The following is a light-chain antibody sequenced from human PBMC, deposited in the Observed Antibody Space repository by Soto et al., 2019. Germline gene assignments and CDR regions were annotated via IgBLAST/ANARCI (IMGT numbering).Light chain of an antibody. CDR2: DAS. V-gene: IGKV1-5*01. J-gene: IGKJ1*01. CDR3: QQYGSSRT. Sequence: QMTQSASTLSASVGDRVTIACRASQSISSWLAWYQQKPGKAPKLLIYDASSLESGVPSRFSGSGSGTDFTLTISRLEPEDFAVYYCQQYGSSRTFGQGTKVDI. CDR1: QSISSW.